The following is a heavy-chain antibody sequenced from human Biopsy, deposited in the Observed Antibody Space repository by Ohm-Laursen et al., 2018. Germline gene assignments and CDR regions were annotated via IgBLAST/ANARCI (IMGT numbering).Heavy chain of an antibody. D-gene: IGHD2-15*01. J-gene: IGHJ4*02. CDR2: FRFEDRT. CDR3: ARRGSGGRSFDY. Sequence: GTLSLTWAVSGGSISNYFWTWIRQPPGKGLEWIGYFRFEDRTSYNSSLKSRVTISVDTSKNQISLKLGSVTVADTAVFYCARRGSGGRSFDYWGQGSLVTVSS. CDR1: GGSISNYF. V-gene: IGHV4-59*08.